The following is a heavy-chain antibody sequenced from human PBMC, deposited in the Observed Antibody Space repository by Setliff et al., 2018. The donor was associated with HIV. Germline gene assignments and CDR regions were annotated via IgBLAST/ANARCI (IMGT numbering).Heavy chain of an antibody. V-gene: IGHV3-48*01. D-gene: IGHD5-12*01. CDR1: GFTFSDYS. Sequence: PGGSLRLSCVASGFTFSDYSMNWVRQAPGKGLEWVSYINNISSTISYADSVKGRFTISRDNAKSSLYLQMNSLRAEDTAVYYCAFSRRGFDYWGQGTLVTVSS. J-gene: IGHJ4*02. CDR3: AFSRRGFDY. CDR2: INNISSTI.